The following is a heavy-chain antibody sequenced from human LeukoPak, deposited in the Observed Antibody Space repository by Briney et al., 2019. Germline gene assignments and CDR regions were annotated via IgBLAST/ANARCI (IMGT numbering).Heavy chain of an antibody. CDR1: GYTLTELS. Sequence: ASVKVSCKVSGYTLTELSMHWVRQAPGKGLEWMGGFDPEDGETIYAQKFQGRVTMTEDTSTDTAYMELSSLRSEDTAVYYCATNRFLEWLFDYWGQGTLVTVSS. J-gene: IGHJ4*02. CDR2: FDPEDGET. V-gene: IGHV1-24*01. CDR3: ATNRFLEWLFDY. D-gene: IGHD3-3*01.